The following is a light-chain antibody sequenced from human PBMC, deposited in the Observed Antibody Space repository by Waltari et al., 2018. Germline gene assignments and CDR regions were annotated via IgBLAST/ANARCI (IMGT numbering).Light chain of an antibody. V-gene: IGKV1-33*01. CDR3: QQYDNLPLT. CDR1: QDITIF. Sequence: IRMTQSPSSLSASVGDTVTITCQASQDITIFLTWYQQKPGKAPHLLIYDASKLERGVPSRISGSGSGTVFTFTIGDLQPEDVATYFCQQYDNLPLTFGGGTKVEIK. CDR2: DAS. J-gene: IGKJ4*01.